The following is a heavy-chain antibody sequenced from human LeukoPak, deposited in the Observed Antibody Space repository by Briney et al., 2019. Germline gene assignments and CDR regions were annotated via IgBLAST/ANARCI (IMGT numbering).Heavy chain of an antibody. CDR2: IIPIFGTA. J-gene: IGHJ3*02. V-gene: IGHV1-69*05. CDR1: GYTFTNYY. Sequence: GASVKVSCKASGYTFTNYYMHWVRQAPGQGLEWMGRIIPIFGTANYAQKFQGRVTITTDESTSTAYMELSSLRSEDTAVYYCARAPKRYYYDSSGKRDRNAFDIWGQGTMVTVSS. CDR3: ARAPKRYYYDSSGKRDRNAFDI. D-gene: IGHD3-22*01.